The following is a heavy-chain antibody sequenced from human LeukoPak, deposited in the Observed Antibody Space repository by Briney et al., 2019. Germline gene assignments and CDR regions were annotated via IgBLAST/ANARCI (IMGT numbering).Heavy chain of an antibody. CDR3: ARESASAAAGTIGGFDY. V-gene: IGHV6-1*01. J-gene: IGHJ4*02. CDR2: TYYRSKWYN. Sequence: SQTLSLTCAISAHSVSSHSAAWNWIRQSPSRGLEWLVRTYYRSKWYNDYAVSVTSRITINPDTSKNQFSLQLNSVTPDDTAENYGARESASAAAGTIGGFDYWGQGTLVTVSS. D-gene: IGHD6-13*01. CDR1: AHSVSSHSAA.